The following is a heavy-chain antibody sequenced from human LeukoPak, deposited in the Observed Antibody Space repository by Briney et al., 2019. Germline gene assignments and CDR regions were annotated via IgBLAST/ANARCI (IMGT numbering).Heavy chain of an antibody. CDR3: AKDSPVGYCSGGSCYSPEDY. CDR1: GFTFSSYA. Sequence: PGGSLRLSCAASGFTFSSYAMSWVRQAPGKGLEWVSAISGSGGSTYYADSVKGRFTISRDNSKNTLYLQMNSLRAEDTAVYYCAKDSPVGYCSGGSCYSPEDYWGQGTLVTVSS. D-gene: IGHD2-15*01. CDR2: ISGSGGST. J-gene: IGHJ4*02. V-gene: IGHV3-23*01.